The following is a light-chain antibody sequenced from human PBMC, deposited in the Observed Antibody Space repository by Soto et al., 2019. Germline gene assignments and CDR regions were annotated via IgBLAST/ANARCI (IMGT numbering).Light chain of an antibody. J-gene: IGKJ2*01. CDR1: QTIRTW. V-gene: IGKV1-5*02. CDR3: QQYTNTNNPWM. Sequence: IQVTQSPPTLSASVGDRATIICRASQTIRTWMAWYQQKPGKALKLLVYDASTLQSGVASRFSGSGSGTEFTLIISGLQPDDSATYYCQQYTNTNNPWMFGQGT. CDR2: DAS.